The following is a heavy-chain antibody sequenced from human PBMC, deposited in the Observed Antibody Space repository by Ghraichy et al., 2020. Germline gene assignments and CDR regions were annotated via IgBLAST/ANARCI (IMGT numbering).Heavy chain of an antibody. Sequence: ASVKVSCKASGYTFTSYDINWVRQATGQGLEWMGWMNPNSGNTGYAQKFQGRVTMTRNTSISTAYMELSSLRSEDTAVYYCAREGESLTTVHSYYYYGMDVWGQGTTVTVSS. V-gene: IGHV1-8*01. CDR2: MNPNSGNT. D-gene: IGHD4-11*01. CDR3: AREGESLTTVHSYYYYGMDV. J-gene: IGHJ6*02. CDR1: GYTFTSYD.